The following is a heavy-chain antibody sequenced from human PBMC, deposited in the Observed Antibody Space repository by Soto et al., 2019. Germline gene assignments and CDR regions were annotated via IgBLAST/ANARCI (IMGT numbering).Heavy chain of an antibody. V-gene: IGHV4-4*02. Sequence: SETLSLTCAVSGGSISSSNWWSWVRQPPGKGLEWIGEIYHSGSTNYNPSLKSRVTISVDKSKNQFSLKLSSVTAADTAVYYCARSGITGTNNFAAGTYYFDYWGQGTLVTVSS. CDR1: GGSISSSNW. D-gene: IGHD1-7*01. CDR3: ARSGITGTNNFAAGTYYFDY. CDR2: IYHSGST. J-gene: IGHJ4*02.